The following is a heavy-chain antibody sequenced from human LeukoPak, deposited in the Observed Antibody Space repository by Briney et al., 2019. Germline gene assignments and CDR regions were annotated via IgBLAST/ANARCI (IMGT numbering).Heavy chain of an antibody. CDR1: GFTFSSYA. J-gene: IGHJ4*02. D-gene: IGHD2-2*01. CDR2: IRYDGSNK. CDR3: AKGLGYCSSTSCYGPLDY. Sequence: GGSLRLSCAASGFTFSSYAMNWVRQAPGKGLEWVAFIRYDGSNKYYADSVKGRFTISRDNSKNTLYLQMNSLRAEDTALYYCAKGLGYCSSTSCYGPLDYWGQGTLVTVSS. V-gene: IGHV3-30*02.